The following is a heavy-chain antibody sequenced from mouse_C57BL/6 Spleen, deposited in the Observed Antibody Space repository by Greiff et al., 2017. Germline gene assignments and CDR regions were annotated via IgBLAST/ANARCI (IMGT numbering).Heavy chain of an antibody. CDR3: ARSSHYYGSSYGFAY. V-gene: IGHV1-59*01. CDR1: GYTFTSYW. CDR2: IDPSDSYT. D-gene: IGHD1-1*01. J-gene: IGHJ3*01. Sequence: VQLQQPGAELVRPGTSVKLSCKASGYTFTSYWMHWVKQRPGQGLEWIGVIDPSDSYTNYNQKFKGKATLTVDTSSSTAYMQLSSLTSEDSAVXYCARSSHYYGSSYGFAYWGQGTLVTVSA.